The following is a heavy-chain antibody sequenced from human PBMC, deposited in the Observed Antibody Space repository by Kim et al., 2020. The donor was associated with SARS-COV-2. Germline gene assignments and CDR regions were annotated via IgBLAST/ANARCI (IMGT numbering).Heavy chain of an antibody. CDR3: AKDHKWERRPNWFDP. J-gene: IGHJ5*02. V-gene: IGHV3-23*01. D-gene: IGHD1-26*01. CDR1: GFTFSSYA. Sequence: GGSLRLSCAASGFTFSSYAMSWVRQAPGKGLEWVSAISGSGGSTYYADSVKGRFTISRDNSKNTLYLQMNSLRAEDTAVYYCAKDHKWERRPNWFDPWGQGTLVTVSS. CDR2: ISGSGGST.